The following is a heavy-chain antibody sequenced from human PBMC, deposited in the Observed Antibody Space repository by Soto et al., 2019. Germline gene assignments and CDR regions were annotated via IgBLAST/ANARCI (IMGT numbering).Heavy chain of an antibody. CDR3: AREIPSRGRQYYYMDV. CDR2: IYYSGST. V-gene: IGHV4-59*01. J-gene: IGHJ6*03. D-gene: IGHD3-16*01. CDR1: GGSISSYY. Sequence: SETLSLTCTVSGGSISSYYWSWIRQPPGKGLEWIGYIYYSGSTNYNPSLKSRVTISVDTSKNQFSLKLSSVTAADTAVYYCAREIPSRGRQYYYMDVWGKGTTVTVSS.